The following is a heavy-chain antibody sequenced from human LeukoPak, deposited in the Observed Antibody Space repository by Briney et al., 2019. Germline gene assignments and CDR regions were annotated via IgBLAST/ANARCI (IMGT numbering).Heavy chain of an antibody. CDR3: AKTIRDSGWYYFDY. V-gene: IGHV3-30*18. Sequence: GGSLRLSCVASGFTFRSYGMHWVRQAPGKGLEWVAIISNDGSSKYYADSVKGRFTISRDNSKNTLYLQVNSLRTEDTAVYYCAKTIRDSGWYYFDYWGQGTLVTVSS. CDR2: ISNDGSSK. D-gene: IGHD6-19*01. J-gene: IGHJ4*02. CDR1: GFTFRSYG.